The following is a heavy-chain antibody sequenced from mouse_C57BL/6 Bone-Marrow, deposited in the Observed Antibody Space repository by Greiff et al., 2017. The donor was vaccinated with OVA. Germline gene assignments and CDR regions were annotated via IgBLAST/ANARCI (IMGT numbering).Heavy chain of an antibody. V-gene: IGHV1-74*01. Sequence: VQLQQPGAELVKPGASVKVSCKASGYTFTSYWMHWVKQRPGQGLEWIGRIHPSDSDTNYNQKFKGKATLTVDKSSSTAYMQLSSLTSEDSAVYYCAMRDGSSFWYFDVWGTGTTVTVSS. J-gene: IGHJ1*03. CDR3: AMRDGSSFWYFDV. D-gene: IGHD1-1*01. CDR1: GYTFTSYW. CDR2: IHPSDSDT.